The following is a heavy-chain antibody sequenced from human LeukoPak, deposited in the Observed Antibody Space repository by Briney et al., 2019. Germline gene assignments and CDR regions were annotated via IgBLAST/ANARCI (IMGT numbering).Heavy chain of an antibody. J-gene: IGHJ4*02. Sequence: GGSLRLSCAASGFTFSSYSMNWVRQAPGKGLEWVSSISSSSSYIYYADSVKGRFTISRDNAKNSLYLQMNSLRAEDTAVYYCARATAIDTHFDYWGQGTLVTVSS. D-gene: IGHD5-18*01. CDR1: GFTFSSYS. CDR3: ARATAIDTHFDY. CDR2: ISSSSSYI. V-gene: IGHV3-21*01.